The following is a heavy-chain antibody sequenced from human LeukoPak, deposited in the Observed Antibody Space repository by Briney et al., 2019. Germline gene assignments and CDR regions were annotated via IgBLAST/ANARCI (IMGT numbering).Heavy chain of an antibody. V-gene: IGHV4-59*01. CDR3: ARGYCSSTSCSHYNWFDP. D-gene: IGHD2-2*01. CDR1: GGSISSYY. Sequence: PSETLSLTCTVSGGSISSYYWSWIRQPPGKGLEWIGYIYYSGSTSYNPSLKSRVTISVDTSKNQFSLKLSSVTAADTAVYYCARGYCSSTSCSHYNWFDPWGQGTLVTVSS. CDR2: IYYSGST. J-gene: IGHJ5*02.